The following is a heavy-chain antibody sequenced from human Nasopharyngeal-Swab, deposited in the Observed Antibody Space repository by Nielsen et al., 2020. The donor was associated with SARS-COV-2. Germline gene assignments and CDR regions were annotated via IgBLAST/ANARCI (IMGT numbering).Heavy chain of an antibody. CDR3: ARDNSKWEPRFWFDP. V-gene: IGHV4-59*01. J-gene: IGHJ5*02. CDR2: IYYSGST. D-gene: IGHD1-26*01. Sequence: VRQMPGKGLEWIGYIYYSGSTNYNPSLKSRVTISVDTSKNQFSLKLSSVTAADTAVYYCARDNSKWEPRFWFDPWGQGTLVTVSS.